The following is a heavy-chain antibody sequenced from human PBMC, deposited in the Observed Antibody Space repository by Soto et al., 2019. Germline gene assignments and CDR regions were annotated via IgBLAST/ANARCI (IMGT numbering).Heavy chain of an antibody. J-gene: IGHJ4*02. D-gene: IGHD4-17*01. CDR3: VRTTVTTGRAYFDY. V-gene: IGHV4-38-2*01. Sequence: PSETLSLTCSVSGYSISRGYYWGWIRQPPGKDLEWLGSVFHGGNTYDNPSLKSPVTISLDTSKNQFSLRLASVTAADTALYYCVRTTVTTGRAYFDYWGQGILVTVSS. CDR1: GYSISRGYY. CDR2: VFHGGNT.